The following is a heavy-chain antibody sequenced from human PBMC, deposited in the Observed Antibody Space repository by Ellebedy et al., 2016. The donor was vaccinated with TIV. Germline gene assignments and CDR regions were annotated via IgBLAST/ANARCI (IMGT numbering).Heavy chain of an antibody. V-gene: IGHV4-34*01. Sequence: MPSETLSLTCAVYGGSFSGYYWSWIRQPPGKGLEWIGEINHSGSTNYNPSLKSRVTMSVDTSKNQFSLKLSSVTAADTAVYYCARDPARIDAFDIWGQGTMVTVSS. CDR1: GGSFSGYY. J-gene: IGHJ3*02. CDR2: INHSGST. CDR3: ARDPARIDAFDI.